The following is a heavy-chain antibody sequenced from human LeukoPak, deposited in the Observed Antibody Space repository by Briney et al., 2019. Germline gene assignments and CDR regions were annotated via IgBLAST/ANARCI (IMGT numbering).Heavy chain of an antibody. J-gene: IGHJ4*02. V-gene: IGHV3-7*05. Sequence: GGSLRLSCVGSGYTFSYYWMTWVRGPPGKGLEWVANTNPDGSDKRYVDSVKGRFTISRDNAKNTLYMQMSSLRAEDTAVYYCARLRSVAGYDYWGQGTLVTVSS. CDR1: GYTFSYYW. CDR3: ARLRSVAGYDY. D-gene: IGHD6-19*01. CDR2: TNPDGSDK.